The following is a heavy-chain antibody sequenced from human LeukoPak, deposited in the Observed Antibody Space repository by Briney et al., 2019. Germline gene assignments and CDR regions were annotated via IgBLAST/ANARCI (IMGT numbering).Heavy chain of an antibody. V-gene: IGHV3-21*01. D-gene: IGHD3-10*01. Sequence: PGGSLRLSCAASGFTFSSYSMNWVRQAPGKGLEWVSSISSSSSYIYYADSVKGRFTISRDNARNSLYLRMNSLRAEDTAVYYCATFDYFGSGGLFDCWGQGTLVTVSS. CDR2: ISSSSSYI. J-gene: IGHJ4*02. CDR1: GFTFSSYS. CDR3: ATFDYFGSGGLFDC.